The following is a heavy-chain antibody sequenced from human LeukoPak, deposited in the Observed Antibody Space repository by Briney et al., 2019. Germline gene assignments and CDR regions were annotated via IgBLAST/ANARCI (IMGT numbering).Heavy chain of an antibody. J-gene: IGHJ4*02. CDR1: GFTFSSYS. V-gene: IGHV3-21*01. Sequence: GGSLRLSCAASGFTFSSYSMNWVRQAPGKGLEWVSSISSSSYIYYADSVKGRFTISRDNSKNTLYLQMNSLRAEDTAVYYCARDIREVLAYWGQGTLVTVSS. CDR3: ARDIREVLAY. D-gene: IGHD3-10*01. CDR2: ISSSSYI.